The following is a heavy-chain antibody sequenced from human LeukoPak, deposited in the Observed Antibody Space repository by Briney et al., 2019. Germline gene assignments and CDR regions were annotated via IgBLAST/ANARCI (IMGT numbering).Heavy chain of an antibody. Sequence: PGGSLRLSSSASGFIFNNYGLMWVRQAPGKGLEWVSAISNDGGGTTYADFVKGRFTISRDNSKNTLSLQMNSLRPEDTALYYCAKGNSGYFADLWGQGTVVTVSS. D-gene: IGHD3-22*01. CDR1: GFIFNNYG. CDR2: ISNDGGGT. CDR3: AKGNSGYFADL. J-gene: IGHJ5*02. V-gene: IGHV3-23*01.